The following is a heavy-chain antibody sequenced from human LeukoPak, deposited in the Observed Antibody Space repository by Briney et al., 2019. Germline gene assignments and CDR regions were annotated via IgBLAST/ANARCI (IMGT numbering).Heavy chain of an antibody. CDR1: GFTVSSYY. J-gene: IGHJ4*02. CDR2: MYSGGST. CDR3: VKSSSMIVVVHTFDY. Sequence: GGSLRLSCAASGFTVSSYYMTWVRQAPGKGLEWGSVMYSGGSTYYADSVKGRFTISRDNSKNTLYLQMSSLRAEDTAVYYCVKSSSMIVVVHTFDYWGQGTLVTVSS. D-gene: IGHD3-22*01. V-gene: IGHV3-66*01.